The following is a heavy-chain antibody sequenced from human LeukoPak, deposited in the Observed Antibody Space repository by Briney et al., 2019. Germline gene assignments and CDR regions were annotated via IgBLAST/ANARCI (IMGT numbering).Heavy chain of an antibody. V-gene: IGHV4-59*01. CDR2: IYYSGST. CDR3: ARVRTRWYFDL. Sequence: PSETLSLTCTLSGGFISRYYWSWIRQPPGEGLEWIGYIYYSGSTDYNPPRKSRVTISVDTSKDQLSLKLSSVTAADTAVYYCARVRTRWYFDLWGRGTLVTVSS. J-gene: IGHJ2*01. D-gene: IGHD1-14*01. CDR1: GGFISRYY.